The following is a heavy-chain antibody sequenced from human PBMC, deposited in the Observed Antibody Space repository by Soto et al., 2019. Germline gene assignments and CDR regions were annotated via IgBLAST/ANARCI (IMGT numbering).Heavy chain of an antibody. CDR2: IDPSDSYT. CDR1: GYSFTSYW. Sequence: GESLKISCKGSGYSFTSYWISWVRQMPGKGLEWMGRIDPSDSYTNYSPSFQGHVTISADKSISTAYLQWSSLKASDTAMYYCARNDSVHYYGSGSRDYYYYGMDVWGQGTTVTVSS. V-gene: IGHV5-10-1*01. J-gene: IGHJ6*02. D-gene: IGHD3-10*01. CDR3: ARNDSVHYYGSGSRDYYYYGMDV.